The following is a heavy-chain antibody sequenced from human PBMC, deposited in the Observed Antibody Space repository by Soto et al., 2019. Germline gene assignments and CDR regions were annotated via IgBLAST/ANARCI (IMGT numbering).Heavy chain of an antibody. Sequence: GGSLRLSCLASGFTFSSYSMNWVRQAPGKGLEWISYIHKNDGTVYYADSVKGRFTISRDDAKNSVYLQMNSLRAEDTAVYYCARTLMCSSGNCSPNWGQGTQVTVSS. CDR3: ARTLMCSSGNCSPN. D-gene: IGHD2-15*01. J-gene: IGHJ4*02. CDR1: GFTFSSYS. V-gene: IGHV3-48*01. CDR2: IHKNDGTV.